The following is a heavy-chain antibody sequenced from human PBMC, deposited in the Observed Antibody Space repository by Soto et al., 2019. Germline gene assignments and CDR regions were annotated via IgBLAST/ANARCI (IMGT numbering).Heavy chain of an antibody. D-gene: IGHD6-13*01. CDR2: ISGRGGST. V-gene: IGHV3-23*01. CDR3: AKWESYGIAAAGPGSYFQH. Sequence: GGSLGLSCAASGFTFSSYAMSWVGQAPGKGLGWVSAISGRGGSTYYADSVKGRLTISRDNSKNTLYLQMNSLRAEDTAVYYCAKWESYGIAAAGPGSYFQHWGQGTLVTVSS. J-gene: IGHJ1*01. CDR1: GFTFSSYA.